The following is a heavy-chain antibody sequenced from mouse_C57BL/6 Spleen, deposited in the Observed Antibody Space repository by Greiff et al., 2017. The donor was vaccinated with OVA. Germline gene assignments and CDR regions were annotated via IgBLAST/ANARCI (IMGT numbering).Heavy chain of an antibody. CDR1: GFSLTSYC. J-gene: IGHJ4*01. Sequence: VHLVESGPGLVAPSQSLSITCTASGFSLTSYCVDWVRQSPGKGLEWLGVIWGVGSTNYNSALKSRLSISKDNSKSQGFLKISSLQTDDTAVYYCASEAMDYWGQGTSVTVSS. CDR3: ASEAMDY. V-gene: IGHV2-6*01. CDR2: IWGVGST.